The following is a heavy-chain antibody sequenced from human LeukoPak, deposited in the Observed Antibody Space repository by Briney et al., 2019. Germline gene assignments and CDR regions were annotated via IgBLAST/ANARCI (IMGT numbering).Heavy chain of an antibody. V-gene: IGHV3-9*01. D-gene: IGHD6-13*01. CDR2: ISWNSGSI. Sequence: GRSLRLSCAASGFTFDDYAMHWVRQAPGKGLEWVSGISWNSGSIGYADSVKGRFTISRDNAKNSLYLQMNSLRAEDTALYYCAKDAHHFMAAAGTGFDYWGQGTLVTVSS. J-gene: IGHJ4*02. CDR1: GFTFDDYA. CDR3: AKDAHHFMAAAGTGFDY.